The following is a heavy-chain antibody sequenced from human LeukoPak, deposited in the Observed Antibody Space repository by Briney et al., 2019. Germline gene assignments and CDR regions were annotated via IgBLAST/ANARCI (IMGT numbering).Heavy chain of an antibody. V-gene: IGHV3-23*01. CDR3: AKGFITYYDY. CDR1: GFSFSTYA. J-gene: IGHJ4*02. Sequence: GGSLRLSCAASGFSFSTYAMSWVRQAPGKGLEWVSAISGSGVITYYADSVKGRFTISRDTSKNTLYLQMKTLRAEDTALYYCAKGFITYYDYWGQGTLVTVSS. D-gene: IGHD2-21*01. CDR2: ISGSGVIT.